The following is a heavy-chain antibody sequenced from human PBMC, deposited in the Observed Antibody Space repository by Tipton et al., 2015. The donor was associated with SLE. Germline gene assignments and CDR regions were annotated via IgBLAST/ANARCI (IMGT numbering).Heavy chain of an antibody. CDR2: IYYSGST. CDR3: ARAGGMLSDPHWYFDL. J-gene: IGHJ2*01. D-gene: IGHD2-8*01. Sequence: TLSLTCTVSGGSISSYYWSWIRQPPEKGLEWIGYIYYSGSTNYNPSLKSRVTISVDTSKNQFSLKLSSVTAADTAVYYCARAGGMLSDPHWYFDLWGRGTLVTVSS. CDR1: GGSISSYY. V-gene: IGHV4-59*01.